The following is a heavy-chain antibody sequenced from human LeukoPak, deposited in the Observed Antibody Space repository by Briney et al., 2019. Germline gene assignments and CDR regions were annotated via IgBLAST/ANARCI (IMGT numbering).Heavy chain of an antibody. Sequence: SETLSLTCTVSGGSISSSYWSWIWQPPGKGLEWIGYIYYSGSTNYNPTLKRRVTISVDTSKNQCSLKLSSVTAADTAVYYCASGSGYYYYFHYWGQGTLVTVSS. CDR2: IYYSGST. J-gene: IGHJ4*02. CDR3: ASGSGYYYYFHY. V-gene: IGHV4-59*01. D-gene: IGHD3-3*01. CDR1: GGSISSSY.